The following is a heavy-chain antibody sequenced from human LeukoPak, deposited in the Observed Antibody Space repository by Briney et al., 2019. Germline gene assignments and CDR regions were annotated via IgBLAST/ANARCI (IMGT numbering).Heavy chain of an antibody. CDR3: ARDPGASYQAY. CDR1: GFTFSSYW. D-gene: IGHD1-26*01. V-gene: IGHV3-74*01. J-gene: IGHJ4*02. Sequence: PGGSLRLSCAASGFTFSSYWMHWVRQAPGKGLVWVSGINSDGSSTIYADSVKGRFTISRDNAKNTLDLQMNSLRAEDTAVYYCARDPGASYQAYWGQGTPVTVSS. CDR2: INSDGSST.